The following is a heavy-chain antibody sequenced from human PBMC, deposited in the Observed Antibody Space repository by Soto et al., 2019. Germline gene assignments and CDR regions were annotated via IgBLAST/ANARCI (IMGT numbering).Heavy chain of an antibody. Sequence: PGESLKISCKGSGYSFTIYWISWVRQMPGKGLEWMGRIDPSDSYTNYSPSFQGHVTISADKSISTAYLQWSSLKASDTAMYYCASNSQYSSSSSYYYGMDVWGQGTTVTVSS. V-gene: IGHV5-10-1*01. D-gene: IGHD6-6*01. J-gene: IGHJ6*02. CDR1: GYSFTIYW. CDR3: ASNSQYSSSSSYYYGMDV. CDR2: IDPSDSYT.